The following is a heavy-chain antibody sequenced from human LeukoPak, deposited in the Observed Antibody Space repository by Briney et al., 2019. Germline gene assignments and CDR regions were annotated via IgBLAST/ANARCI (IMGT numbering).Heavy chain of an antibody. CDR2: ISGSGVST. CDR3: AKLGDYGY. D-gene: IGHD4-17*01. Sequence: GGSLRLSCAASGFTFSDYYMSWVRQAPGKGLEWVSAISGSGVSTYYADSVKGRFTVSRDNSKNTLYLQMSSLRAEDTAVYYCAKLGDYGYWGQGTLVTVSS. J-gene: IGHJ4*02. V-gene: IGHV3-23*01. CDR1: GFTFSDYY.